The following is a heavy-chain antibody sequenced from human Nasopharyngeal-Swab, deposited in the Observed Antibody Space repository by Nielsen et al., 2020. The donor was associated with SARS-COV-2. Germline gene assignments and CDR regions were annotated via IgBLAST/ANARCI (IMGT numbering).Heavy chain of an antibody. J-gene: IGHJ6*02. CDR1: GGTFSSYA. CDR3: ARGEYGSGFYYCGMDV. D-gene: IGHD3-10*01. Sequence: SVKVSCKASGGTFSSYAISWVRRAPGQGLEWMGGIIPIFGTANYAQKFQGRVTITADESTSTAYMELSSLRSEDTAVYYCARGEYGSGFYYCGMDVWGQGTTVTVSS. V-gene: IGHV1-69*13. CDR2: IIPIFGTA.